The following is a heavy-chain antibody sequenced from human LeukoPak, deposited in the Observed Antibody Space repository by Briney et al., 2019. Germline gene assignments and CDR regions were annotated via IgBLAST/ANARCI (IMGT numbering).Heavy chain of an antibody. V-gene: IGHV4-39*01. CDR2: IYYSGST. J-gene: IGHJ4*02. CDR3: ARLPTVTFFDY. D-gene: IGHD4-17*01. CDR1: GGSMSSSSYY. Sequence: SETLSLTCTVSGGSMSSSSYYWGWIRQPPGKGLEWIGSIYYSGSTYYNPSLKSRVTISVDTSKNQFSLKLSSVTAADTAVYYCARLPTVTFFDYWGQGTLVTVSS.